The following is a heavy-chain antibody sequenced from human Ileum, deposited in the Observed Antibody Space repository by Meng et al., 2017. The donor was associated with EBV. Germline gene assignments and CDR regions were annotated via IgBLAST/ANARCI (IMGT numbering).Heavy chain of an antibody. V-gene: IGHV4-30-4*01. CDR1: GDPLFNGGHY. D-gene: IGHD4-17*01. CDR3: ARDSNGDYGWVDT. Sequence: QVHLQESGPGLVKPSQTLSLTCTVSGDPLFNGGHYWTWLRQPPGKGLEWIGYIFYTGSTYYNPSLKSRVTISLDLSKNQFSLNLTSVTAADTAVYYCARDSNGDYGWVDTWGQGTLVTVAS. CDR2: IFYTGST. J-gene: IGHJ5*02.